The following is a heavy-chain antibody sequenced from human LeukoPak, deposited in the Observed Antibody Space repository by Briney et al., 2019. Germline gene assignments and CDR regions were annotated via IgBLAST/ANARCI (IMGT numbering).Heavy chain of an antibody. Sequence: PGGSLRLSCAASGFTFSSYWMSWVRQAPGKGLEGVANIKQDGSEKYYVDSVKGRFTISRDNAKNSLYLQMNSLRAEDTAVYYCARVVVVVAATPGWFDPWGQGTLVTVSS. CDR3: ARVVVVVAATPGWFDP. V-gene: IGHV3-7*01. CDR1: GFTFSSYW. J-gene: IGHJ5*02. CDR2: IKQDGSEK. D-gene: IGHD2-15*01.